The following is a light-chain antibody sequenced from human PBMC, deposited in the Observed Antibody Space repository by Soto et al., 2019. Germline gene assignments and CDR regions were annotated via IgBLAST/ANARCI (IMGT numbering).Light chain of an antibody. CDR3: CSSVGSPNWV. CDR1: SSDVGSCNC. CDR2: EVN. J-gene: IGLJ3*02. V-gene: IGLV2-23*02. Sequence: QSALTQPASVSGSPGQSITISCTGTSSDVGSCNCVSWYQQHPGKAPTLIIYEVNKRPSEVSNRFSGSKSGNTASLTISGLQAEDEADYYCCSSVGSPNWVFGGGTKVTVL.